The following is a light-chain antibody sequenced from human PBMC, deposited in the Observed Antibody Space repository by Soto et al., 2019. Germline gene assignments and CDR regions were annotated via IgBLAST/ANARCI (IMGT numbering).Light chain of an antibody. Sequence: QSVLTQPPSASGTPGQRVTISCSGSSSNIGSNTVNWYQQLPGTAPKLLIYSHNQRPSGVPDRFSGSKSGTSASLAISGLQSAVSADYSCAAWADSLKRYVFGPGPNLTAL. CDR3: AAWADSLKRYV. V-gene: IGLV1-44*01. J-gene: IGLJ1*01. CDR2: SHN. CDR1: SSNIGSNT.